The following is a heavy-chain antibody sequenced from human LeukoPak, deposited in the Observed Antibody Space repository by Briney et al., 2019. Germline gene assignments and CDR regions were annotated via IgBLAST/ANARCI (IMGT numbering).Heavy chain of an antibody. CDR1: GGSFSGYY. CDR3: ARGSSLWLATTHLDY. V-gene: IGHV4-34*01. CDR2: INHSGST. D-gene: IGHD6-19*01. J-gene: IGHJ4*02. Sequence: SETLSLTCAVYGGSFSGYYWSWIRQPPGKGLEWIGKINHSGSTNYNPSLKSRVTISVDTSKNQFSLKLSSVTAADTAVYYCARGSSLWLATTHLDYWGQGTLVTVSS.